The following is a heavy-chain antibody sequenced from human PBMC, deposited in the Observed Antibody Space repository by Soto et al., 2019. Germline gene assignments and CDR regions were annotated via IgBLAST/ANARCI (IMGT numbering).Heavy chain of an antibody. CDR2: IIPIFGTA. J-gene: IGHJ4*02. Sequence: QVQLVQSGAEVKKPGSSVKVSCKASGGTFSSYAISWVRQAPGQGLEWMGGIIPIFGTANYAQKFQGRVRITADESTSTGYMGLGSLRSEDTAVYYCARDPGTTGSLGLDYWGQGTLVTVSS. V-gene: IGHV1-69*01. D-gene: IGHD1-1*01. CDR1: GGTFSSYA. CDR3: ARDPGTTGSLGLDY.